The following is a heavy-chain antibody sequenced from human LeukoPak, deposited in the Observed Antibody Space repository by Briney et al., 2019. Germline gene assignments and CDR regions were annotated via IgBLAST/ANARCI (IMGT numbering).Heavy chain of an antibody. V-gene: IGHV4-39*07. CDR3: ARLTGTYYYYYTDV. D-gene: IGHD1-7*01. CDR1: GGSISSSCCS. Sequence: PSETLSLTCTVSGGSISSSCCSWGWIRQPPGKGLEWIGSAHYSGSTYYNPSLKSRVTISVDTSKNQFSLKLSSVTAADTAVYYCARLTGTYYYYYTDVWGKGTTVTVSS. CDR2: AHYSGST. J-gene: IGHJ6*03.